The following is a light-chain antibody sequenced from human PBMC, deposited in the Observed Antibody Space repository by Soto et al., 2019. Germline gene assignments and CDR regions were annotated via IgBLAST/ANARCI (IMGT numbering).Light chain of an antibody. CDR2: GAS. Sequence: EIVMTQSPATLSVSPGERTTLSCRASQSVSSNLAWYQQKPGQAPRLLIYGASTRSSGIPARFSGGGSGTELTLTISSLQSEDFAVYYCQQYNKWPPWTLGKGTKVEIK. CDR1: QSVSSN. J-gene: IGKJ1*01. CDR3: QQYNKWPPWT. V-gene: IGKV3-15*01.